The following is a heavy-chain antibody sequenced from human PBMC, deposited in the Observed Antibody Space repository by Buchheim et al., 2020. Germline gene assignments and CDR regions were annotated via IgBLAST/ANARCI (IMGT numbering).Heavy chain of an antibody. Sequence: EVQLLESGGGLVQPGGSLRLSCAASGFTFSSYAMSWVRQAPGKGLEWVSAISGSGGSTYYTDSVKGRFTISRDNSKNTLYLQMNSLRAEDTAVYYCAKFPRGYIALYEDYFDYWGQGTL. D-gene: IGHD6-13*01. CDR1: GFTFSSYA. CDR2: ISGSGGST. CDR3: AKFPRGYIALYEDYFDY. J-gene: IGHJ4*02. V-gene: IGHV3-23*01.